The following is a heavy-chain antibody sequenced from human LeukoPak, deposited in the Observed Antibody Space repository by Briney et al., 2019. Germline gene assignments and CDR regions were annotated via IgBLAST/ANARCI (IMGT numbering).Heavy chain of an antibody. J-gene: IGHJ4*02. CDR2: IIPIFGTA. CDR1: GGTFSSYA. CDR3: ARTSGDIVATMKDDY. V-gene: IGHV1-69*13. D-gene: IGHD5-12*01. Sequence: ASLKVSCKASGGTFSSYAISRVRQAPGQGLEWMGGIIPIFGTANYAQKFQGRVTITADESTSTAYMELSSLRSEDTAVYYCARTSGDIVATMKDDYWGQGTLVTVSS.